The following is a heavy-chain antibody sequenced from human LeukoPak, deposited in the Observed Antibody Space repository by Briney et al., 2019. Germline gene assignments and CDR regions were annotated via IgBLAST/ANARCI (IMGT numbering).Heavy chain of an antibody. J-gene: IGHJ4*02. CDR2: ISAYNGNT. CDR1: GYTFTSYG. Sequence: ASVKVSCKASGYTFTSYGISWVRQAPGQGLEWMGWISAYNGNTNYAQKLQGRVTMTTDTSTSTAYMELRSLRSDDTVVYYCAREPLYGGTFDYWGQGTLVTVSS. V-gene: IGHV1-18*01. D-gene: IGHD4-23*01. CDR3: AREPLYGGTFDY.